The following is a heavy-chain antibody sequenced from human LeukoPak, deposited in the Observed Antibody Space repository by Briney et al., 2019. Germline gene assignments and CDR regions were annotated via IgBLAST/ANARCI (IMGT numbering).Heavy chain of an antibody. J-gene: IGHJ4*02. CDR2: IYHSGST. D-gene: IGHD3-9*01. V-gene: IGHV4-4*02. Sequence: SETLSLTCAVSGGSISSSNWWSWVRQPPGKGLEWIGEIYHSGSTNYNPSLKSRVTISVDKSKNQFSLKLSSVTAADTAVYYCARADILTGYYVDYWGQGTLVTVSS. CDR1: GGSISSSNW. CDR3: ARADILTGYYVDY.